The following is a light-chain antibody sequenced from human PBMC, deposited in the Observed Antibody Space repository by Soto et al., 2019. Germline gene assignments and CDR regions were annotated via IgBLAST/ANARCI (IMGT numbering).Light chain of an antibody. V-gene: IGKV3-15*01. CDR1: QGISSE. J-gene: IGKJ2*01. CDR2: GAP. CDR3: QQGHNWPLT. Sequence: EIVMTQSPATLSLSPGERAALSCRASQGISSELAWYQQKPGQPPRLLIYGAPTRATGVPARFTGSGSGSDFTLTISGLQSEDFAVYYCQQGHNWPLTFGQGTRLEI.